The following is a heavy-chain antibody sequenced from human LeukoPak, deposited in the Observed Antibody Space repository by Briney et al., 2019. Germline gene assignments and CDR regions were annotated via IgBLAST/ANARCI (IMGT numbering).Heavy chain of an antibody. CDR1: GGSISSGGYY. CDR2: IYYSGST. D-gene: IGHD3-22*01. CDR3: ASVDSSGYYFDY. J-gene: IGHJ4*02. Sequence: ASQTLSLTCTVSGGSISSGGYYWSWIRQHPGKGLEWIGYIYYSGSTYYNPSLKSRVTISVDTSKNQFSLKLSSVTAADTAVYYCASVDSSGYYFDYWGQGTLVTVSS. V-gene: IGHV4-31*03.